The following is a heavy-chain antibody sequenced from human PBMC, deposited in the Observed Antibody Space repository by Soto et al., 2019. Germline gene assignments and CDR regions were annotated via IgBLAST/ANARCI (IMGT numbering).Heavy chain of an antibody. CDR2: ISSSGSTI. CDR3: ARERRWLIWDY. J-gene: IGHJ4*02. CDR1: GFTFSSYE. Sequence: EVQLVESGGGLVQPGGSLRLSCAASGFTFSSYEMNWVRQAPGKGLEWVSYISSSGSTIYYADSVKGRFTISRDNAKNSLYLQMNSLRAEDTVVYYCARERRWLIWDYWGQGSLVTVSS. D-gene: IGHD5-12*01. V-gene: IGHV3-48*03.